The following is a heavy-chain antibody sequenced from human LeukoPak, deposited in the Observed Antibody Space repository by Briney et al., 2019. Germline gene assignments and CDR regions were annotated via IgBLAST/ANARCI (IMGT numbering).Heavy chain of an antibody. D-gene: IGHD3-22*01. J-gene: IGHJ3*02. CDR1: GFTFSSYA. CDR2: LSGSGGST. V-gene: IGHV3-23*01. CDR3: AKVGYDSSGYLLDAFDI. Sequence: GGSLRLSCAASGFTFSSYAMIWVRQAPGKGLEWVSGLSGSGGSTYYADSVKGRFTISRDNSKNTLYLQMNSLRAEDTAVYYCAKVGYDSSGYLLDAFDIWGQGTMVTVSS.